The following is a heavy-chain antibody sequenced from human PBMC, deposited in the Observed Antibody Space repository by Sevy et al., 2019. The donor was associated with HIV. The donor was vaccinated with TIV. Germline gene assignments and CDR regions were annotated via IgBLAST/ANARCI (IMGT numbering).Heavy chain of an antibody. CDR2: IMGDGSRS. CDR1: GFDFSTYW. V-gene: IGHV3-74*01. CDR3: ARDPFGGYYFDH. J-gene: IGHJ4*02. D-gene: IGHD3-16*01. Sequence: GSLRLSCAASGFDFSTYWMHWVRQAPGKGLVWVSRIMGDGSRSSHADSVKGRFTISRDNAKNTLYLQMNSLRAEDTALYFCARDPFGGYYFDHWGSGTLVAVSS.